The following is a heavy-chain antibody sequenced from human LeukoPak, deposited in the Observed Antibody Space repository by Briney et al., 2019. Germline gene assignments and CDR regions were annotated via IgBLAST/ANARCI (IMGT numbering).Heavy chain of an antibody. CDR1: GGSVSSSNAA. V-gene: IGHV6-1*01. D-gene: IGHD6-13*01. J-gene: IGHJ5*02. Sequence: SQTLSLTCAISGGSVSSSNAAWNWIRQSPSRGLEWLGRTYFRSEWYSEYALSVKSRITINPDTPKNHFSLHLKSVTPEDTAVYYCARGSYSSAWYWFDPWGQGILVTVSS. CDR2: TYFRSEWYS. CDR3: ARGSYSSAWYWFDP.